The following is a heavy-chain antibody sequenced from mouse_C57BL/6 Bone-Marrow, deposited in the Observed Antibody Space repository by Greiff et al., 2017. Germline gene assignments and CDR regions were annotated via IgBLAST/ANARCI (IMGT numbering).Heavy chain of an antibody. V-gene: IGHV2-9*02. CDR2: IWAGGST. D-gene: IGHD3-3*01. J-gene: IGHJ2*01. Sequence: VKVVESGPGLVAPSQSLSITCTVSGFSLTSYGVHWVRQPPGKGLEWLGVIWAGGSTNYNSALMSRLSISKDNSKSQVFLKMNSLQTDDTAMYYCARAGTEGFDYWGQGTTLPVSS. CDR1: GFSLTSYG. CDR3: ARAGTEGFDY.